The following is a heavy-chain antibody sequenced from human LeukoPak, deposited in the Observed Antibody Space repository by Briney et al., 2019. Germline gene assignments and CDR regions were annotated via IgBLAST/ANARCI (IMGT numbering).Heavy chain of an antibody. V-gene: IGHV3-21*01. CDR1: GFTFSSYS. CDR2: ISGTSSYI. D-gene: IGHD3-10*01. J-gene: IGHJ4*02. CDR3: ARGEYGSGNYHIDH. Sequence: GGSLRLSCAASGFTFSSYSMNWVRQAPGKGLEWVSFISGTSSYIYYPDSVKGRFTISRDNAKNSLYLQMNSLRAEDTAVYYCARGEYGSGNYHIDHWGQGTLVTVSS.